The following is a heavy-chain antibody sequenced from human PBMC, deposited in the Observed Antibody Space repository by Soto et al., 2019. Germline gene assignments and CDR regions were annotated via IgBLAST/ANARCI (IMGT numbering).Heavy chain of an antibody. D-gene: IGHD3-10*01. Sequence: GGSLRLSCSASGFTFSIYAMHWVRQAPGKGLEYVSSISINGGSTHYADSVKGRFTISRDNSKNTQYLQMSSLRADDTALYYCVKDHGTAMIRGGLDSWGQGALVTVSS. CDR1: GFTFSIYA. J-gene: IGHJ4*02. CDR3: VKDHGTAMIRGGLDS. V-gene: IGHV3-64D*06. CDR2: ISINGGST.